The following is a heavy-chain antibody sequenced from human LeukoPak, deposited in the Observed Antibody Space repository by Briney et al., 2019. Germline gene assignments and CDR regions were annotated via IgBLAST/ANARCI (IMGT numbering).Heavy chain of an antibody. J-gene: IGHJ4*02. Sequence: AETLSLTCSVSGVSVTNYYWSWVRQPAGKRLEWIGRNYPTGDTIYNPSLKSGVTMSVDMSKNHLSLKLASVTAADAAVYYCARDLTARGSFDYGGQGILVAVSA. V-gene: IGHV4-4*07. D-gene: IGHD3-16*01. CDR3: ARDLTARGSFDY. CDR2: NYPTGDT. CDR1: GVSVTNYY.